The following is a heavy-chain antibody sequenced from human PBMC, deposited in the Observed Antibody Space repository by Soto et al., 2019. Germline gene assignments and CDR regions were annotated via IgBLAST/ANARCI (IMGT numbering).Heavy chain of an antibody. V-gene: IGHV3-23*01. CDR2: ISGSGSFT. Sequence: GWSLRLSCASSVFTFITYAMKWVRQAPGKGLEWISAISGSGSFTHYADSVRGRFTISRDNSQNQLYLQMNNLRGDDTAMYYCAKIPTGSGSSKFDYWGQGIQVTVSS. CDR1: VFTFITYA. CDR3: AKIPTGSGSSKFDY. J-gene: IGHJ4*02. D-gene: IGHD3-10*01.